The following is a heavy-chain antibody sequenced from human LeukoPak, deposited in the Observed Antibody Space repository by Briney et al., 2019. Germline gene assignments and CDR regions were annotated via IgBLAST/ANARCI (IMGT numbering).Heavy chain of an antibody. CDR3: ARGDLWFAY. V-gene: IGHV4-30-2*01. J-gene: IGHJ4*02. CDR1: GGSISSGGYS. Sequence: SQTLSLTCAVSGGSISSGGYSWSWIRQPPGKGLEWIGYIYHSGSTYYNPSLRSRVTISVDRSKNQFSLKLSSVTAADTAVYYCARGDLWFAYWGQGTLVTVSS. D-gene: IGHD3-10*01. CDR2: IYHSGST.